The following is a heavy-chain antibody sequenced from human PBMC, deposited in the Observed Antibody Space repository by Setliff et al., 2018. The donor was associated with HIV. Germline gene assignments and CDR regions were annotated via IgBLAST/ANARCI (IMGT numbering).Heavy chain of an antibody. V-gene: IGHV1-8*02. CDR1: GYTFSSYD. CDR3: ARARTDYYDRRRRSHYYIDV. CDR2: MNPNSGNT. D-gene: IGHD3-22*01. J-gene: IGHJ6*03. Sequence: SVKVSCKASGYTFSSYDINWVRQATGQGLEWMGWMNPNSGNTGYAQRFEGRVTLTWDTSISTAYLELNHLKSDDTAVYYCARARTDYYDRRRRSHYYIDVWARGATVTVSS.